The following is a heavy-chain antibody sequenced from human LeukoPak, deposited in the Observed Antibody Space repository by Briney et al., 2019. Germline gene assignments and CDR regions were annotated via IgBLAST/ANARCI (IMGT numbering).Heavy chain of an antibody. V-gene: IGHV3-74*01. CDR3: ARSTMSNVFDI. Sequence: GGSLRLSCAASGFTFSSYWMHWVRQAPGKGLVWVSRIKSDGSSTSYADSVKGRFTISRDNAKNTLYLQMNSLRAEDTAVYYCARSTMSNVFDIWGQGAMVTVSP. CDR1: GFTFSSYW. D-gene: IGHD5/OR15-5a*01. J-gene: IGHJ3*02. CDR2: IKSDGSST.